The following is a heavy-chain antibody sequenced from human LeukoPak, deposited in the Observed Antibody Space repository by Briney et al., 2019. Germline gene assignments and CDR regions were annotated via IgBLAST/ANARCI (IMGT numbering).Heavy chain of an antibody. J-gene: IGHJ3*02. CDR1: GGTFSSHA. CDR3: ARVTIEAAYAFDI. Sequence: GASVKVSCKASGGTFSSHAISWVRQAPGQGLEWMGGIIPIFGTANYAQKFQGRVTITTDESTSTAYMELSSLRSEDTAVYYCARVTIEAAYAFDIWGQGTMVTVSS. CDR2: IIPIFGTA. D-gene: IGHD3-3*01. V-gene: IGHV1-69*05.